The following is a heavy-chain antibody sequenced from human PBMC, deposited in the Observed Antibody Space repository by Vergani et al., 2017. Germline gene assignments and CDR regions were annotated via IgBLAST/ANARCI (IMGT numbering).Heavy chain of an antibody. V-gene: IGHV3-23*01. Sequence: EVPLLESGGGLVQPGGSLRLSCAASGFTFSSYAMSWVRQAPGKGLEWVSAISGSGGSTYYADSVKGRFSISRDNSKNTVFLQMHSLRAEDTAIYYCVXEKIDLGSYFFDSWGHGILVTVSS. CDR3: VXEKIDLGSYFFDS. CDR1: GFTFSSYA. D-gene: IGHD2/OR15-2a*01. J-gene: IGHJ4*01. CDR2: ISGSGGST.